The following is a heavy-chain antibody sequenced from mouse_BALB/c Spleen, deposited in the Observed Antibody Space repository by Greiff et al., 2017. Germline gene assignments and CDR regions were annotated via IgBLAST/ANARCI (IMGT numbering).Heavy chain of an antibody. CDR3: ARLGTTVVAAYWYFDV. CDR1: GVDFSRYW. Sequence: GVDFSRYWMSWVRQAPGKGLEWIGEINPDSSTINYTPSLKDKFIISRDNAKNTLYLQMSKVRSEDTALYYCARLGTTVVAAYWYFDVWGAGTTVTVSS. CDR2: INPDSSTI. V-gene: IGHV4-1*02. J-gene: IGHJ1*01. D-gene: IGHD1-1*01.